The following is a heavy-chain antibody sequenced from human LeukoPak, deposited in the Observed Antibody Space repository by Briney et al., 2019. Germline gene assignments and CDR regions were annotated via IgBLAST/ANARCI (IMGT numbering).Heavy chain of an antibody. J-gene: IGHJ4*02. CDR3: ARALGGFSDY. D-gene: IGHD3-16*01. V-gene: IGHV3-7*05. Sequence: GGSLRLSCTASGISFGDYAMSWVRQAPGKGLEWVANIKEDGSEMYYVDSVKGRFTISRDNAKNSLYLQMNILRAEDTAVYYCARALGGFSDYWGQGTLVTVSS. CDR1: GISFGDYA. CDR2: IKEDGSEM.